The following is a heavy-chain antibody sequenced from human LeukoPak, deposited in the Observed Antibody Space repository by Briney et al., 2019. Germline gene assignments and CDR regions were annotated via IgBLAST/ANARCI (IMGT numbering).Heavy chain of an antibody. CDR2: ISSNGGST. Sequence: GGSLRLSCAASGFTLSSYAMHWVRQAPGNGLVYVSAISSNGGSTYYANSVKGRFTISRDNSKNTLYLQMGSLRAADMAVYYCAREPYSSSWSPGYFDLWGRGTLVTVSS. CDR1: GFTLSSYA. CDR3: AREPYSSSWSPGYFDL. V-gene: IGHV3-64*01. J-gene: IGHJ2*01. D-gene: IGHD6-13*01.